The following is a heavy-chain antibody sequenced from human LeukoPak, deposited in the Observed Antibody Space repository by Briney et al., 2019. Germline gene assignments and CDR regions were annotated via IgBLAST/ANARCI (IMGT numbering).Heavy chain of an antibody. CDR1: GYTFTGYY. D-gene: IGHD3-22*01. J-gene: IGHJ3*02. CDR3: ARGSYYASSGYYPPDAFDI. V-gene: IGHV1-2*02. CDR2: INPDTGGT. Sequence: ASVKVSCKASGYTFTGYYIHWVRQAPGQGLEWMGWINPDTGGTNYAQKFQGRVTMTRDTSISTAYMELSRLRSDDTAVYYCARGSYYASSGYYPPDAFDIWGQGTMVTVSS.